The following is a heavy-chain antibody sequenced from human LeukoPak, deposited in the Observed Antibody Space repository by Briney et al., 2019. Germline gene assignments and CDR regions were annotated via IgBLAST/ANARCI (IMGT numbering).Heavy chain of an antibody. CDR2: INHSGST. J-gene: IGHJ3*02. CDR1: GVSFSGYY. V-gene: IGHV4-34*01. Sequence: PSETLSLTCAVYGVSFSGYYWSWIRQPPGKVLEWIGEINHSGSTNYNPSLKSRVTISVDTSKNQFSLKLSSVTAADTAVYYCARGGAAWLRSHAFDIWGQGTMVTVSS. CDR3: ARGGAAWLRSHAFDI. D-gene: IGHD5-12*01.